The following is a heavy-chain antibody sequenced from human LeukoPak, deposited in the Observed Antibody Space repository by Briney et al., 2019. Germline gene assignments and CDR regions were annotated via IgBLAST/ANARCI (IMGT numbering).Heavy chain of an antibody. V-gene: IGHV3-33*01. CDR1: GFTFSSYG. J-gene: IGHJ6*02. Sequence: GRSLRLSCAASGFTFSSYGMHWVRQAPGRGLEWVAGIWYDGSNKYYADSVKGRFTISRDNSKNTLYLQMNSLRAEDTAEYYCARAGGSATGAIYGMDVWGQGSTVTVSS. CDR3: ARAGGSATGAIYGMDV. CDR2: IWYDGSNK. D-gene: IGHD3-10*01.